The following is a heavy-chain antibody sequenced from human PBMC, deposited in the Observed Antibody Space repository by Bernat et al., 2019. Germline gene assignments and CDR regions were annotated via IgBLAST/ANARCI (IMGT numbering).Heavy chain of an antibody. CDR1: GFSLSTSGVG. J-gene: IGHJ4*02. D-gene: IGHD3-10*01. Sequence: QITLKESGPTLVKPTQTLTLTCTFSGFSLSTSGVGVGWIRQPPGKALEWLALIYWDDDKRYIPSLKSRLTITKDTSKNQVVLTMTNMDPVDTATDYCAHYGSGLVGDYWGQGTLVTVSS. V-gene: IGHV2-5*02. CDR2: IYWDDDK. CDR3: AHYGSGLVGDY.